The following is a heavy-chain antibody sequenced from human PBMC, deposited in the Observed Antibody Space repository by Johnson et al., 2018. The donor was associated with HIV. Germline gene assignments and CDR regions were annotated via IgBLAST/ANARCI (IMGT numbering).Heavy chain of an antibody. CDR2: IRYDGTNK. D-gene: IGHD3-22*01. J-gene: IGHJ3*02. CDR1: GFTFSSYG. CDR3: ARAREVYYLDAFDI. V-gene: IGHV3-30*02. Sequence: MQLVESGGGVVQPGGSLRLSCAASGFTFSSYGMHWVRQAPGKGLEWVAFIRYDGTNKYYADSVRGRFTISRDNAKNSLYLQMNSLRAEDTAVYYCARAREVYYLDAFDIWGQGTMVTVSS.